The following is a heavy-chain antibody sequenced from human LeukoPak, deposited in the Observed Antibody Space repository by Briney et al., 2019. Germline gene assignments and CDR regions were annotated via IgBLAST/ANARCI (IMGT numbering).Heavy chain of an antibody. J-gene: IGHJ4*02. CDR1: GGSISSSSYY. D-gene: IGHD3-3*01. CDR2: IYYSGST. CDR3: ARLTYYDFWSGPRPSFDY. Sequence: PSETLSLTCTVSGGSISSSSYYWGWIRQPPGKGLEWIGSIYYSGSTYYNPSLKSRVTISVDTSKNQFSLKLSSVTAADTAVYYCARLTYYDFWSGPRPSFDYWGQGTLVTVSS. V-gene: IGHV4-39*01.